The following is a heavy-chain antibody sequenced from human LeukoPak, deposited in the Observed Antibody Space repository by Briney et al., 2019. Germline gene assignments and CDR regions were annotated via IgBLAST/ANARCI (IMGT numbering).Heavy chain of an antibody. J-gene: IGHJ6*03. CDR3: ARGSFSSYDFWSGYPYYYYYMDV. CDR1: GGTFSSYA. V-gene: IGHV1-69*13. D-gene: IGHD3-3*01. CDR2: IIPIFGTA. Sequence: SVKVSCKASGGTFSSYAISWARQAPGQGLEWMGGIIPIFGTANYAQKFQGRVTITADESTSTAYMELSSLRSEDTAVYYCARGSFSSYDFWSGYPYYYYYMDVWGKGTTVTVSS.